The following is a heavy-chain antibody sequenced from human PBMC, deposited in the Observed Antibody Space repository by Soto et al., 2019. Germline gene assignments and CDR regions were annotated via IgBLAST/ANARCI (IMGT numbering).Heavy chain of an antibody. Sequence: EVQLLESGGGPVQAGGSLRLSCRASGSTSSSDAMTWVRQAPGKGLEWVSVISGGGDSAYYADSVQGRFAISRDNSKNTLFLQMSSLRAEDTAVYYCAKVGYESGGYYYHDAFHIWGQGTMVTVSS. CDR2: ISGGGDSA. CDR3: AKVGYESGGYYYHDAFHI. V-gene: IGHV3-23*01. D-gene: IGHD3-22*01. J-gene: IGHJ3*02. CDR1: GSTSSSDA.